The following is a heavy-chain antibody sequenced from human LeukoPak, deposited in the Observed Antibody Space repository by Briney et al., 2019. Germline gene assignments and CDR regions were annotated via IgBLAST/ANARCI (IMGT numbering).Heavy chain of an antibody. J-gene: IGHJ5*02. Sequence: SETLSLTCAVYGGSFSGYYWSWIRQPTGKGLEWIGEINHSGSTNYNPSLKSRVTISVDTSKNQFSLKLSSVTAADTAVYYCARARGSGYQGWFDPWGQGTLVTVSS. CDR2: INHSGST. D-gene: IGHD5-12*01. CDR1: GGSFSGYY. V-gene: IGHV4-34*01. CDR3: ARARGSGYQGWFDP.